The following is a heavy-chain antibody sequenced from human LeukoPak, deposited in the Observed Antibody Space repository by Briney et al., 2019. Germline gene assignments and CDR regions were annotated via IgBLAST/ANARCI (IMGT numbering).Heavy chain of an antibody. CDR3: AKGSGSSCYSPCDY. CDR2: IIGSGGST. Sequence: PGGSLRLSCAASGFTFRSHAMSWVRQAPGKGLEWVSAIIGSGGSTYYADSVQGRFTISRDNSKDTLYLQMDSLRAEDTAVYYCAKGSGSSCYSPCDYWGQGILVTVSS. D-gene: IGHD2-15*01. V-gene: IGHV3-23*01. J-gene: IGHJ4*02. CDR1: GFTFRSHA.